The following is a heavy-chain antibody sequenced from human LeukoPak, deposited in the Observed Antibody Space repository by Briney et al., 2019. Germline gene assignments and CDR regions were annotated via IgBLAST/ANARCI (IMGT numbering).Heavy chain of an antibody. CDR3: ASRSYYYYGMDV. CDR2: ISSSSSYT. J-gene: IGHJ6*02. V-gene: IGHV3-11*06. Sequence: GSLRLSCAASGFTFSDYYMSWIRQAPGKGLEWVSCISSSSSYTNYADSVKGRFTISRDNAKNSLYLQMNSLRAEDTAVYYCASRSYYYYGMDVWGQGTTVTVSS. CDR1: GFTFSDYY.